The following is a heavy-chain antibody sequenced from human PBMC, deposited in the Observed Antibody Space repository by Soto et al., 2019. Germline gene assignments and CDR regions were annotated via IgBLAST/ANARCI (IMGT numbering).Heavy chain of an antibody. J-gene: IGHJ4*02. CDR1: GFTFSSYA. V-gene: IGHV3-23*01. D-gene: IGHD2-21*02. Sequence: GGSLRLSCAASGFTFSSYAMSWVRQAPGKGLEWVSAISGSGGSTYYADSVKGRFTISRDNSKNTLYLQMNSLRAEDTAVYYCAKDRLPYCGGDCYRSLGYWGQGTLVTVSS. CDR2: ISGSGGST. CDR3: AKDRLPYCGGDCYRSLGY.